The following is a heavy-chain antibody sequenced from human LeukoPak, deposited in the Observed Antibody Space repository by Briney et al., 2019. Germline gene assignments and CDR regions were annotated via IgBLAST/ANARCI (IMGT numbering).Heavy chain of an antibody. CDR1: GYTFTSYG. CDR2: ISAYNGNT. CDR3: ARDRSIQPSDAFDI. D-gene: IGHD5-18*01. V-gene: IGHV1-18*01. J-gene: IGHJ3*02. Sequence: GASVKVSCKASGYTFTSYGISWVRQAPGQGLEWMGWISAYNGNTNYAQKLQGRVTMTTDTSTSTAYMELRSLRSDDTAVYYCARDRSIQPSDAFDIWGQGTMVTVSS.